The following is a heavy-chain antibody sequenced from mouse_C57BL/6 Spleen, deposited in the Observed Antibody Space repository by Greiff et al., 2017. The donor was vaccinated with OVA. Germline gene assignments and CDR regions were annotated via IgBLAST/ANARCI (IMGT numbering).Heavy chain of an antibody. Sequence: EVQVVESGGDLVKPGGSLKLSCAASGFTFSSYGMSWVRQTPDKRLEWVATISSGGSYTYYPDSVKGRFTISRDNAKTTLYLQMSSLKSEDTAMYYCARHGSMVTTNWSFDVWGTGTTVTVSS. J-gene: IGHJ1*03. CDR3: ARHGSMVTTNWSFDV. V-gene: IGHV5-6*01. CDR1: GFTFSSYG. CDR2: ISSGGSYT. D-gene: IGHD2-2*01.